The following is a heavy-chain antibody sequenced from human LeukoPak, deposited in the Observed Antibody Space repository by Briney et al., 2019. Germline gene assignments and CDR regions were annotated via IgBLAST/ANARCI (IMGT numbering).Heavy chain of an antibody. CDR1: GDSVSSNSAA. V-gene: IGHV6-1*01. CDR3: ARELEMATIYSYFDY. D-gene: IGHD5-24*01. CDR2: TYQRSKWYN. Sequence: SQTLSLTCAISGDSVSSNSAAWNWIRQSPSRGLEWLGRTYQRSKWYNDYAVSAKSRITINPDTSKNQFSLQLNSVTPEDTAVYYCARELEMATIYSYFDYWGQGTLVTVSS. J-gene: IGHJ4*02.